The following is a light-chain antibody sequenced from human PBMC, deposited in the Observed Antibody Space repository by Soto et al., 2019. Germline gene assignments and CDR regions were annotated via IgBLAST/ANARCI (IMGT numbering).Light chain of an antibody. V-gene: IGKV3-15*01. CDR3: QQYNSCPLT. J-gene: IGKJ1*01. CDR1: QSVNSN. CDR2: DAS. Sequence: EIVMTQSPATLSVSPGERATLSCRASQSVNSNLAWYQRKRGQAPRLLIFDASTRAPGIPSGFSGSASGTEFTLTISSLQSEAFAVYYCQQYNSCPLTFGQGTEVEIK.